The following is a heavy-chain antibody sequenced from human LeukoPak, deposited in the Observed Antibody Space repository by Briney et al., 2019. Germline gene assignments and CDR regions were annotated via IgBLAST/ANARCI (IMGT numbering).Heavy chain of an antibody. Sequence: GGSLRLSCAASGFTFSSYEMHWVRQAPGKGLEWVSYMSSSGSTIYYADSVKGRFTISRGNAKNSLYLQMNSLRAEDTAVYYCARHLSGITGYTYGRGIDYWGQGTLLTVSS. CDR3: ARHLSGITGYTYGRGIDY. CDR2: MSSSGSTI. V-gene: IGHV3-48*03. CDR1: GFTFSSYE. J-gene: IGHJ4*02. D-gene: IGHD5-18*01.